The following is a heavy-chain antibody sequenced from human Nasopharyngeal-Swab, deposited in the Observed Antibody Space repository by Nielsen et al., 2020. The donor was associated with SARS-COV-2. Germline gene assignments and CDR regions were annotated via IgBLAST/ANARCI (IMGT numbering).Heavy chain of an antibody. CDR3: ARYYSNYHFWYFDL. CDR2: IIPILGIA. V-gene: IGHV1-69*04. J-gene: IGHJ2*01. Sequence: SVKVSCKASGGTFSSYAISWVRQAPGQGLEWMGRIIPILGIANYAQKFQGRVTITAGKSTSTAYMELSSLRSEDTAVYYCARYYSNYHFWYFDLWGRGTLVTVSS. CDR1: GGTFSSYA. D-gene: IGHD4-11*01.